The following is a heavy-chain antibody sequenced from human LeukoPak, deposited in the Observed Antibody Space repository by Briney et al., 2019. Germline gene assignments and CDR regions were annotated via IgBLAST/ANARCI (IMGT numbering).Heavy chain of an antibody. J-gene: IGHJ5*02. D-gene: IGHD1-26*01. CDR1: GYTFTGYY. CDR2: INPNSGGT. CDR3: ARDPTRVHSGSYYSWFDP. Sequence: ASVKVSCKASGYTFTGYYMHWVRQAPGQGLEWMGWINPNSGGTNYAQKFQGRVTMTRDTSISTAYMELSRLRSDDTAVYYCARDPTRVHSGSYYSWFDPWGQGTLVTVSS. V-gene: IGHV1-2*02.